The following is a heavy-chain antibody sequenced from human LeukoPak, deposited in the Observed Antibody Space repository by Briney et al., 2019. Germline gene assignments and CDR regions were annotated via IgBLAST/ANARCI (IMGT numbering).Heavy chain of an antibody. CDR1: GGSISSYY. D-gene: IGHD3-22*01. CDR2: IYTSGST. CDR3: ASSYYYDSSGYYPFDY. Sequence: PSETLSLTCTVFGGSISSYYWSWIRQPAGKGLEWIGRIYTSGSTNYNPSLKSRVTMSVDTSKNQFSLKLSSVTAADTAVYYCASSYYYDSSGYYPFDYWGQGTLVTVSS. V-gene: IGHV4-4*07. J-gene: IGHJ4*02.